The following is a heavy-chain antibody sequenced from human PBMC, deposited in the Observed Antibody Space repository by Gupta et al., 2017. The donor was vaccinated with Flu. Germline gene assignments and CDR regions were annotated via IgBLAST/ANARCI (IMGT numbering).Heavy chain of an antibody. J-gene: IGHJ6*02. CDR1: GASISSGSYY. Sequence: QLHLQESGPGLVKPSETLSLTCTVSGASISSGSYYWAWIRQPPGKGLEWIGSVYYSEIASYSSSLKSRVTISVDTSKNQVSLKLSSVTAADTAVYYCGKRDVMLPVAPYGMDVWGQGTTVIVSS. CDR2: VYYSEIA. V-gene: IGHV4-39*01. D-gene: IGHD2-2*01. CDR3: GKRDVMLPVAPYGMDV.